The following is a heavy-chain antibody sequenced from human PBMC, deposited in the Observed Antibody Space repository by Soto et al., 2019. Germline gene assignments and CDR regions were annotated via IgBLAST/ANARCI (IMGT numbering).Heavy chain of an antibody. Sequence: QLQLQESGPGLVKPSETLSLTCTVSGGSISSSSYYWGWIRQPPGKGLEWIGSIYYSGSTYYNPSLKSRVTISVDTSKNQCSLRLSSVTAADTAVYYCARLVVAAAGGAGLFDPWGQGTLVTVSS. V-gene: IGHV4-39*01. CDR1: GGSISSSSYY. D-gene: IGHD6-13*01. J-gene: IGHJ5*02. CDR3: ARLVVAAAGGAGLFDP. CDR2: IYYSGST.